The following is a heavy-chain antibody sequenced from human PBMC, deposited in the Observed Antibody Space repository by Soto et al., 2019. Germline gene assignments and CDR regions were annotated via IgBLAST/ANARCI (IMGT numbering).Heavy chain of an antibody. D-gene: IGHD1-26*01. CDR2: IIPMYGIA. V-gene: IGHV1-69*12. Sequence: QVQLVQSGGEVKKPGSSVRVSCRTSGGTFKNYGFSWVRQAPGQGLEWMGGIIPMYGIANYGQIFQGRLTITADESTNTAYMDLSSLKSDATAVYYCAGEVGGTGFHLWGQGTQVTVSS. CDR1: GGTFKNYG. J-gene: IGHJ5*02. CDR3: AGEVGGTGFHL.